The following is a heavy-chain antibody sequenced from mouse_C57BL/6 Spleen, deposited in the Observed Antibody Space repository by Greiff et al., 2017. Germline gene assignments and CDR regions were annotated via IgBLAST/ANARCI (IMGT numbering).Heavy chain of an antibody. CDR1: GYTFTSYW. CDR3: ARGKSITTKYSDG. V-gene: IGHV1-50*01. D-gene: IGHD1-2*01. CDR2: MDPSDSYT. J-gene: IGHJ1*03. Sequence: QVQLQQPGAELVKPGASVKLSCKASGYTFTSYWMQWVKQRPGQGLEWIGEMDPSDSYTNYNQKFKGKATLTVDTSSSTAYMQLSSLTSEDSAVYYCARGKSITTKYSDGWGTGTTVTVSS.